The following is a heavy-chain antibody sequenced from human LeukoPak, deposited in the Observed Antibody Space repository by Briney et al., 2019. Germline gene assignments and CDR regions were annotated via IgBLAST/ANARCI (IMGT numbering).Heavy chain of an antibody. CDR1: GFTFSSYG. D-gene: IGHD2-15*01. CDR3: ARVYCSGGSCYSFLSFDY. V-gene: IGHV3-7*01. Sequence: GGSLRLSCAASGFTFSSYGMHWVRQAPGKGLEWVANIKQDGSEKYYVDSVKGRFTISRDNAKNSLYLQMNSLRAEDTAVYYCARVYCSGGSCYSFLSFDYWGQGTLVTVSS. J-gene: IGHJ4*02. CDR2: IKQDGSEK.